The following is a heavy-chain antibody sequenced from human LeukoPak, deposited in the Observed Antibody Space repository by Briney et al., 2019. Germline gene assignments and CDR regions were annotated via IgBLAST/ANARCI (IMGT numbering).Heavy chain of an antibody. CDR1: GYTFTGYY. D-gene: IGHD2-15*01. CDR2: INPNSGGT. J-gene: IGHJ4*02. Sequence: ASVKVSCKASGYTFTGYYMHWVRQAPGQGLEWMGWINPNSGGTNYAQKFQGRVTMTRDTSISTAYMEPSRLRSDDTAVYYCARDLSLDSRSLSYGYCSGGSCYSEFDYWGQGTLVTVSS. CDR3: ARDLSLDSRSLSYGYCSGGSCYSEFDY. V-gene: IGHV1-2*02.